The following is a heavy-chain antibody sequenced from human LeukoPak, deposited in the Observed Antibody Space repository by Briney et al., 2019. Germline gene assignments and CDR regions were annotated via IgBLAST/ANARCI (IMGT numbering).Heavy chain of an antibody. Sequence: GGSLRLSCAASGFTFNGYSVSWVRQAPGKGLEWVSHISMSCPYKFYADSVKDRFSIAIDNAEKSVSLQMDSLRAEDTAVYFCARAISEDSIWGQGTLVTVSS. V-gene: IGHV3-21*01. CDR1: GFTFNGYS. CDR3: ARAISEDSI. D-gene: IGHD2-15*01. CDR2: ISMSCPYK. J-gene: IGHJ4*02.